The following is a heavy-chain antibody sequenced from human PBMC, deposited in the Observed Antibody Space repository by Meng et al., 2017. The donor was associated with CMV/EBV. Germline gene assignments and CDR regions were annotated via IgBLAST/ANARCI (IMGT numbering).Heavy chain of an antibody. D-gene: IGHD5-18*01. Sequence: ASVKVSCKASGYTFTGYYMHWVRQAPGQGLEWMGWISAYNGNTNYAQKLQGRVTMTTDTSTSTAYMELRSLRSDDTAVYYCARGQLWAHNWFDPWGQGTLVTVPQ. CDR2: ISAYNGNT. V-gene: IGHV1-18*04. CDR1: GYTFTGYY. J-gene: IGHJ5*02. CDR3: ARGQLWAHNWFDP.